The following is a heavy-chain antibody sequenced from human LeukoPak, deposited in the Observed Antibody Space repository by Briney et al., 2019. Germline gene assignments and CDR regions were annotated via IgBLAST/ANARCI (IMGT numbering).Heavy chain of an antibody. Sequence: VASVKVSCKASGGTFSSYAISWVRQAPGQGLEWMGGIIPIFGTANYAQKFQGRVTITADESTSTAYMELSSLRSEDTAVYYCARVGKAFIAAAGTPFDIWGQGTMVTVSS. D-gene: IGHD6-13*01. CDR2: IIPIFGTA. CDR3: ARVGKAFIAAAGTPFDI. CDR1: GGTFSSYA. J-gene: IGHJ3*02. V-gene: IGHV1-69*13.